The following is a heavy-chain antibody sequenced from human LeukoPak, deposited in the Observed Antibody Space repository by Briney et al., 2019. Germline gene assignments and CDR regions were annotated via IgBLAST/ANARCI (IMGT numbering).Heavy chain of an antibody. CDR2: LTGSGSLT. Sequence: GGSLRLSCAASGFTFSNYAMTWVRQVPGKGLEWLSSLTGSGSLTYYADSVKGRFTISGDNSRNTLYLQMNSLKAEDTAVYYCAKGAGGQRWYSIDYWGQGTLVTVSS. CDR1: GFTFSNYA. J-gene: IGHJ4*02. CDR3: AKGAGGQRWYSIDY. D-gene: IGHD4-23*01. V-gene: IGHV3-23*01.